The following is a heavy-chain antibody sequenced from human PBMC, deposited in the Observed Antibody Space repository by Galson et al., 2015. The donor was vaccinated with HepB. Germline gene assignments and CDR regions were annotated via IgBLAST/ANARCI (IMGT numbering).Heavy chain of an antibody. CDR1: GFQFSHYT. CDR2: LSGDSETV. J-gene: IGHJ4*02. CDR3: VRGLITAPNYFDF. D-gene: IGHD6-6*01. Sequence: SLRLSCAASGFQFSHYTVNWVRQTPEKRLEWISFLSGDSETVYLADSVKGRFTTSRDNGRNALYLQMTNLRVEDTAIYYCVRGLITAPNYFDFWGQGTLVTVSS. V-gene: IGHV3-48*04.